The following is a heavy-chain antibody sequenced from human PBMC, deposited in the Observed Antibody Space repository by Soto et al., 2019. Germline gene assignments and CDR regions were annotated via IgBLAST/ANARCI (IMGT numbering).Heavy chain of an antibody. V-gene: IGHV3-23*01. J-gene: IGHJ6*02. Sequence: GGSLRLSCAASGFTFSSYAMSWVRQAPGKGLEWVSAISGSGGSTYYADSVKGRFTISRDNSKNTLYLQMNSLRAEDTAVYYCAKDWPGVGATNPYYYYNGMDVWGQGTTVTVSS. CDR1: GFTFSSYA. CDR2: ISGSGGST. D-gene: IGHD1-26*01. CDR3: AKDWPGVGATNPYYYYNGMDV.